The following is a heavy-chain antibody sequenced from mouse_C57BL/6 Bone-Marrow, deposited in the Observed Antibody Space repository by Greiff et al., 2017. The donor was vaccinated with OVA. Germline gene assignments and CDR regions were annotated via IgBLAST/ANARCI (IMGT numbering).Heavy chain of an antibody. CDR1: GYTFTSYG. D-gene: IGHD1-1*01. CDR2: IYPRSGNT. Sequence: VQLKESGAELARPGASVKLSCKASGYTFTSYGISWVKQRTGQGLEWIGEIYPRSGNTYYNEKFKGKATLTADKSSSTAYMELRSLTSEDSAVYFCARVYYGSSPYWYFDVWGTGTTVTVSS. V-gene: IGHV1-81*01. CDR3: ARVYYGSSPYWYFDV. J-gene: IGHJ1*03.